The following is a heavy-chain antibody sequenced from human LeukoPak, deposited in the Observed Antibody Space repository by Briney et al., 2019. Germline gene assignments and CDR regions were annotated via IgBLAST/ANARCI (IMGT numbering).Heavy chain of an antibody. J-gene: IGHJ4*02. Sequence: ASVKVSCKASGYTFTTYAIHWVRQAPGRSLEWMGRINAGNGDAKYSQNFHDRITITRDTSASTAYMELSSLRSEDTAVYYCARETGLTTFDYWGQGTLVTVSS. D-gene: IGHD4-11*01. CDR3: ARETGLTTFDY. V-gene: IGHV1-3*01. CDR1: GYTFTTYA. CDR2: INAGNGDA.